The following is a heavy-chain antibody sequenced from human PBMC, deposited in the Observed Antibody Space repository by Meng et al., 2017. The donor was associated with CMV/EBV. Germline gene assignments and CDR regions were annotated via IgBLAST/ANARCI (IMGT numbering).Heavy chain of an antibody. D-gene: IGHD6-6*01. J-gene: IGHJ4*02. V-gene: IGHV2-5*01. CDR3: AHTYSSSSLFDY. Sequence: SGPTLVKPTQTFTLTCTFSGFSLSTSGVGAGWICQPPGKALEWLALIYWNDDKRYSPSLKSRLTITKDTSKNQVVLTMTNMDPVDTATYYCAHTYSSSSLFDYWGQGTLVTVSS. CDR2: IYWNDDK. CDR1: GFSLSTSGVG.